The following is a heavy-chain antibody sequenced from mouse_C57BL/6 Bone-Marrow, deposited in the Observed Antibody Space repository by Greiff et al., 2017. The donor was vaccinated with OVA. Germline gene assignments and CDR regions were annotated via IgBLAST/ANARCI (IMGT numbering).Heavy chain of an antibody. D-gene: IGHD1-1*02. V-gene: IGHV1-55*01. CDR3: AWSYYGGSWYSDV. Sequence: QVQLQQPGAELAKPGASVKMSCKASGYTFTSYWITWVKQRPGQGLEWIGDIYPGSGCTNYNQKFKSKATLTVDTSSSTAYMQLSSLTSEDSAVYYGAWSYYGGSWYSDVGGTGTAVAVSA. CDR2: IYPGSGCT. CDR1: GYTFTSYW. J-gene: IGHJ1*03.